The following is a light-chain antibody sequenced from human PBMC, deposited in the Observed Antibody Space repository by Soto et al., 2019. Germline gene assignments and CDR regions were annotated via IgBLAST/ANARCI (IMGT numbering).Light chain of an antibody. Sequence: EIVLTQSPGTLSLSPGERATLSCRASQSVSTSYLAWYQQKPGRAPRLLIYGASNRATGIPDRFSGSGSGTDFTLTISRLEPEYFAVYYCQHYGSSLGAFVPSTKVDIK. CDR3: QHYGSSLGA. CDR1: QSVSTSY. J-gene: IGKJ3*01. CDR2: GAS. V-gene: IGKV3-20*01.